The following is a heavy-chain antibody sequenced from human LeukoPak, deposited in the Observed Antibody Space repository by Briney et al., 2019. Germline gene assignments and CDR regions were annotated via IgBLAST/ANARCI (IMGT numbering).Heavy chain of an antibody. V-gene: IGHV1-18*01. CDR1: GYTFTSYG. CDR2: ISAYNGNT. CDR3: ARGSSIAARHYMDV. J-gene: IGHJ6*03. Sequence: ASVKVSCKASGYTFTSYGISWVRQAPGQGLEWMGWISAYNGNTNYAQKLQGRVTMTTDTSTSTAYMEPRSLRSNDTAVYYCARGSSIAARHYMDVWGKGTTVTVSS. D-gene: IGHD6-6*01.